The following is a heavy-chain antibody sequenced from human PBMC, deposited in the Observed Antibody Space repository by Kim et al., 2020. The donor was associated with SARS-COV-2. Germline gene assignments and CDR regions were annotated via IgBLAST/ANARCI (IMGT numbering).Heavy chain of an antibody. J-gene: IGHJ6*02. CDR2: IYPGDSDT. CDR1: GYSFTSYW. CDR3: AMVSGYDSLFYGMDV. Sequence: GESLKISCKGSGYSFTSYWIGWVRQMPGKGLEWMGIIYPGDSDTRYSPSFQGQVTISADKFISTAYPQRSSLKASDTAMYYCAMVSGYDSLFYGMDVWGQGTTVTVSS. D-gene: IGHD5-12*01. V-gene: IGHV5-51*01.